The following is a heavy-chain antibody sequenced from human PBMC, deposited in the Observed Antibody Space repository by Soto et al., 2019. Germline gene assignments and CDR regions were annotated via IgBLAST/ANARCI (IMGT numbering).Heavy chain of an antibody. D-gene: IGHD3-3*01. CDR3: ARATSDYDLCLLDY. CDR1: GFTFSSYG. J-gene: IGHJ4*02. V-gene: IGHV3-33*01. Sequence: GGSLRLSCAASGFTFSSYGMHWVRQAPGKGLEWVAVIWYDGSNKYYADSVKGRFTISRDNSKNTLYLQMNSLRAEDTAVYYFARATSDYDLCLLDYPARGSLDIVSS. CDR2: IWYDGSNK.